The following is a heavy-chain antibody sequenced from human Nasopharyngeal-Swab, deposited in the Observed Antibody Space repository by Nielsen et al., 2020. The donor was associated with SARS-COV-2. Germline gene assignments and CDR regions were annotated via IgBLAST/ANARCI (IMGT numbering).Heavy chain of an antibody. J-gene: IGHJ4*02. CDR2: ISSSGSTI. V-gene: IGHV3-48*03. CDR3: ARDPPYSYDQDY. D-gene: IGHD3-22*01. Sequence: VRQMPGKGLEWVSYISSSGSTIYYADSVKGRFTISRDNAKNSLYLQMNSLRGEDTAVYYCARDPPYSYDQDYWGQGTLVTVSS.